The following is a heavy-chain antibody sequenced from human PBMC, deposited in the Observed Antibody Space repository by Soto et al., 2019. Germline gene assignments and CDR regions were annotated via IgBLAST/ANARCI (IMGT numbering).Heavy chain of an antibody. V-gene: IGHV4-30-4*01. D-gene: IGHD1-26*01. CDR3: ARDYWGTGGSPIGADG. CDR2: IYYSGST. CDR1: GGSISSGDYY. J-gene: IGHJ4*02. Sequence: QVQLQESGPGLVKPSQTLSLTCTVSGGSISSGDYYWSWIRQPPGKGLEWIGYIYYSGSTYYNPSLKSRVTISVDTSKNQFSLKLSSVTAADTAVYYCARDYWGTGGSPIGADGWGQGTLVTVSS.